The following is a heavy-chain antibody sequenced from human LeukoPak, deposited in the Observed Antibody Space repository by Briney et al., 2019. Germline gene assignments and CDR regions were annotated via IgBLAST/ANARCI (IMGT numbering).Heavy chain of an antibody. J-gene: IGHJ4*02. Sequence: ASVKVSCKASGYTFTSYGISWVRQAPGQGLEWMGWISAYNGNTNYAQKLQGRVTMTTDTSTSTAYTELRSLRSDDAAVYYCARDLYCSSTSCHDYWGQGTLVTVSS. V-gene: IGHV1-18*01. CDR1: GYTFTSYG. D-gene: IGHD2-2*01. CDR3: ARDLYCSSTSCHDY. CDR2: ISAYNGNT.